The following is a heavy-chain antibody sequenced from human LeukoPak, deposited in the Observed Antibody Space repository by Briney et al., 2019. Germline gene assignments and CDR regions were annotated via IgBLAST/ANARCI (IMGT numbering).Heavy chain of an antibody. D-gene: IGHD3-10*01. CDR2: ITHSGST. Sequence: SETLSLTCAVYGGFFSGSHWSWIRQPPGKGLEVIGEITHSGSTNYKPSLKSRVTVSIDTSKKQFSLRRSSVTAADTAVYYCARVRQAVRGAFDIWGQGTMVTVSS. CDR1: GGFFSGSH. J-gene: IGHJ3*02. CDR3: ARVRQAVRGAFDI. V-gene: IGHV4-34*01.